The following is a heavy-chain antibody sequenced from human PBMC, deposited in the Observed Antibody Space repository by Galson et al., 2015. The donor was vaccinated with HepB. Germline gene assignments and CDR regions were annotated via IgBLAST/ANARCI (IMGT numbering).Heavy chain of an antibody. J-gene: IGHJ4*02. CDR1: GDPFNSYV. CDR3: ARVPLRTRQFDY. CDR2: IIPMLGTA. V-gene: IGHV1-69*10. Sequence: SVKVSCKVSGDPFNSYVMTWVRQVPGQGLEWMGGIIPMLGTANYAQRFQGRVTITADKSINTAYMELSSLTFEDTAIYYCARVPLRTRQFDYWGQGTLVTVSS. D-gene: IGHD3-16*01.